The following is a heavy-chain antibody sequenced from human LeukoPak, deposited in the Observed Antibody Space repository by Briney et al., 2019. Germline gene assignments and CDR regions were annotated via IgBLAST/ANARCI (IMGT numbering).Heavy chain of an antibody. Sequence: GGSLRLSCAASGFTFSNYAMTWVRQAPGKGLEWVSGVSGSGGNIYYADSVEGRFTISRDNSKNTLYLEMNSPRAEDTAVYYCARDRCGDICFYGLDVWGQGTTVSVSS. CDR3: ARDRCGDICFYGLDV. CDR2: VSGSGGNI. V-gene: IGHV3-23*01. J-gene: IGHJ6*02. CDR1: GFTFSNYA. D-gene: IGHD2-21*01.